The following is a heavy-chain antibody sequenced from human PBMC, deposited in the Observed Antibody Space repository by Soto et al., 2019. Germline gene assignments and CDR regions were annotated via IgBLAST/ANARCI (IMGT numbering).Heavy chain of an antibody. CDR2: IWYDGSNK. J-gene: IGHJ5*02. CDR3: ARVIGFGEPSCCWFDP. CDR1: GFTFSSYG. Sequence: PGGSLRLSCAASGFTFSSYGMHWVRQAPGKGLEWVAVIWYDGSNKYYADSVKGRFTISRDNSKNTLYLQMNSLRAEDTAVYYCARVIGFGEPSCCWFDPWGQGTLVTVSS. V-gene: IGHV3-33*01. D-gene: IGHD3-10*01.